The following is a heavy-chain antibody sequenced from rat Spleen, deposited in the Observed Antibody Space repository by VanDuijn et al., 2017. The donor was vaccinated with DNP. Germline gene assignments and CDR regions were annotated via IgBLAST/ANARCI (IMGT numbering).Heavy chain of an antibody. V-gene: IGHV5-31*01. D-gene: IGHD4-3*01. J-gene: IGHJ2*01. Sequence: EVQLVESGGDLVQPGRSLKLSCVVSRFTFNNYWMTWFLQVPGTGLEWVASITSRGGGTYYPDSVKGRFTISRDNAKSTLYLQMNSLRSEDMATYYCASWGIRAYYFDSWGQGVMVTVSS. CDR3: ASWGIRAYYFDS. CDR2: ITSRGGGT. CDR1: RFTFNNYW.